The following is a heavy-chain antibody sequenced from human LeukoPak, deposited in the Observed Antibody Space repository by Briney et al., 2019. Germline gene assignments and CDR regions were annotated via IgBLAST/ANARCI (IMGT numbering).Heavy chain of an antibody. CDR2: ISSSGITI. D-gene: IGHD3-22*01. J-gene: IGHJ5*02. CDR3: ARDLGQYYDTSDNWFDP. V-gene: IGHV3-11*04. CDR1: GFTFSDYY. Sequence: PGGSLRLSCAASGFTFSDYYMTWIRQAPGKGLEWVSYISSSGITIYYADSVKGRFTISRDNSKNTLYLQVNSLRAEDTAVYYCARDLGQYYDTSDNWFDPWGQGTLVTVSS.